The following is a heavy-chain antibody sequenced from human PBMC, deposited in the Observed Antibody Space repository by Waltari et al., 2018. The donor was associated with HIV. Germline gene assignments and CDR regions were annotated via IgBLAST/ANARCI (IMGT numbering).Heavy chain of an antibody. J-gene: IGHJ5*02. CDR1: YFSVSEEH. Sequence: AESGGRLIQPGGSLGLSCAASYFSVSEEHVTWIRQVPGGSLEWVSVIYPDDTTHYADSVRGRFTISRAKSRTTVLLLMSGLFVDDTATYFCATGVRYYGPWGQGTRVTVST. V-gene: IGHV3-53*01. CDR2: IYPDDTT. CDR3: ATGVRYYGP. D-gene: IGHD3-10*01.